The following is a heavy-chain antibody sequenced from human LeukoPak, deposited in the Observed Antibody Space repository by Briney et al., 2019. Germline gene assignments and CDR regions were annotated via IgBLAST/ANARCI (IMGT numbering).Heavy chain of an antibody. CDR3: AKDVDRGVGAPIFDY. Sequence: GGSLRLSCAASGFTFSSYEMNWVRQAPGKGLEWVAAISGSGGSTYYADSVKGRFTISRDNSKNTLYLQMNSLRAEDTAVYYCAKDVDRGVGAPIFDYWGQGTLVTVSS. CDR1: GFTFSSYE. J-gene: IGHJ4*02. V-gene: IGHV3-23*01. D-gene: IGHD1-26*01. CDR2: ISGSGGST.